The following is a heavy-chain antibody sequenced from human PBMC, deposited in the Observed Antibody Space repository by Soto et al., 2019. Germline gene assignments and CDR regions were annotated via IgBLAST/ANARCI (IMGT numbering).Heavy chain of an antibody. V-gene: IGHV4-39*01. D-gene: IGHD4-4*01. CDR2: IYYSGST. Sequence: PSETQSLTCTVSGGSISSSSDYWGWIRQPPGKGLEWIGSIYYSGSTYYNPSLKSRVTISVDTSKNQFSLKLSSVTAADTAVYYCARTIYDDYRVGFYWGQGTLVTVSS. CDR1: GGSISSSSDY. J-gene: IGHJ4*02. CDR3: ARTIYDDYRVGFY.